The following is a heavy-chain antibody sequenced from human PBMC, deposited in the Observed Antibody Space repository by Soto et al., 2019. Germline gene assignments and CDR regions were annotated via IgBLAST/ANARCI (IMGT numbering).Heavy chain of an antibody. V-gene: IGHV3-30*18. Sequence: GESXSLSCSASGFTFYTYVIHWVRHAPGKGLEWVAVISYDGSNKYYADSVKGRFTISRDNSKNTLYLQMNSLRAEDTAVYYCEKDIEVNIYGEPSFDYWGQGTLVTVSS. J-gene: IGHJ4*02. CDR3: EKDIEVNIYGEPSFDY. CDR1: GFTFYTYV. D-gene: IGHD6-19*01. CDR2: ISYDGSNK.